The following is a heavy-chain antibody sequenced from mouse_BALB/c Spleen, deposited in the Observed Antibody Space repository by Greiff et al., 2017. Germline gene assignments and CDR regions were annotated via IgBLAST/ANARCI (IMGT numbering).Heavy chain of an antibody. CDR1: GFSLTSYG. V-gene: IGHV2-9*02. D-gene: IGHD1-2*01. J-gene: IGHJ4*01. Sequence: VQLVESGPGLVAPSQSLSITCTVSGFSLTSYGVHWVRQPPGKGLEWLGVIWAGGSTNYNSALMSRLSISKDNSKSQVFLKMNSLQTDDTAMYYCASNYYGPFYAMDYWGQGTSVTVSS. CDR2: IWAGGST. CDR3: ASNYYGPFYAMDY.